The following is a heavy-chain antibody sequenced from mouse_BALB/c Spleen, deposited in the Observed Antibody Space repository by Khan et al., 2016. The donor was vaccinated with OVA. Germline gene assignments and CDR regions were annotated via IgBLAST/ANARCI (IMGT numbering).Heavy chain of an antibody. V-gene: IGHV1-52*01. CDR2: INPSDSES. CDR1: GYTFTSYW. CDR3: ARREKYGYDPSWFAY. D-gene: IGHD2-2*01. Sequence: VQLQQSGAELVRPGASVKLSCKASGYTFTSYWMNWVRQRPRQGLEWIGKINPSDSESHYNQMFKDKATLTVDKSSGTAYMQLSRLTSEDSAVYYCARREKYGYDPSWFAYWGQGTLVTVSA. J-gene: IGHJ3*01.